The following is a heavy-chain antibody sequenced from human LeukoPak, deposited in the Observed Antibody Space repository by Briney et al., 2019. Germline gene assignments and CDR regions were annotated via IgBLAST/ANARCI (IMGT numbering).Heavy chain of an antibody. CDR3: AREVILGYYYMDV. Sequence: SETLSLTCAVYGGPFSRYLWSWIRQPPGKGLEWIGEINHSGSTNYNPSLKSRVTMSVDTSKNQFSLKLNSVTAADTAVYYCAREVILGYYYMDVWGKGTTVIVSS. J-gene: IGHJ6*03. V-gene: IGHV4-34*01. D-gene: IGHD3-10*01. CDR2: INHSGST. CDR1: GGPFSRYL.